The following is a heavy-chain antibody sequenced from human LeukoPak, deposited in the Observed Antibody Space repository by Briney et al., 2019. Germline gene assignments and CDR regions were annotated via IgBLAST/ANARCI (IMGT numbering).Heavy chain of an antibody. V-gene: IGHV1-46*01. J-gene: IGHJ3*02. D-gene: IGHD5-18*01. CDR1: GYTFTGYY. CDR2: INPSGGST. CDR3: ATLTGYSYAPFRGDAFDI. Sequence: GASVKVSFKASGYTFTGYYIHWVRQAPGQGLEWVGIINPSGGSTSYAQKFKGRVTMTRDMSTRTVYMELSSLRSEDTAVYYCATLTGYSYAPFRGDAFDIWGQGTLVTVSS.